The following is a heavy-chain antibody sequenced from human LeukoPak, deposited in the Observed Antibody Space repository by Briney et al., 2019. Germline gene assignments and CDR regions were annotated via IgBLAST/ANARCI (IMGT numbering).Heavy chain of an antibody. D-gene: IGHD2-21*01. V-gene: IGHV1-2*02. CDR1: GYTLTDNY. CDR3: ARYYSSDAFDI. Sequence: ASVKVSCKASGYTLTDNYLHWVRQAPGQGLEWMGWINPNSGATKYAQKFQDRVTLTRDTSISTAYMDLSKMRSDDTAVYYCARYYSSDAFDIWGQGTMVTVSS. CDR2: INPNSGAT. J-gene: IGHJ3*02.